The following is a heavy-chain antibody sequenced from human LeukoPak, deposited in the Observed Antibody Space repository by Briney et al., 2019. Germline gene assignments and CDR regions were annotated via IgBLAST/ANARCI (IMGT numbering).Heavy chain of an antibody. Sequence: GESLRLSCAASGFTFSSYGMHWVRQAPGKGLEWAAVISHDGSNEYYADSVKGRFTVSRDNSKNTLYLQMNSLRAEDTAVYYYARGGSGIPPGYWGQGTLVTVSS. V-gene: IGHV3-30*03. J-gene: IGHJ4*02. CDR2: ISHDGSNE. D-gene: IGHD3-10*01. CDR1: GFTFSSYG. CDR3: ARGGSGIPPGY.